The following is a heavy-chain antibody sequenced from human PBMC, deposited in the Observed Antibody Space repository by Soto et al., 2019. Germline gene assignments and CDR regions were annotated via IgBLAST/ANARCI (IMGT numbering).Heavy chain of an antibody. V-gene: IGHV5-51*01. J-gene: IGHJ4*02. D-gene: IGHD4-4*01. CDR2: IYPGDSDT. Sequence: PGESLKISCKGAGYSFTNYLIAWVRQMPGKGLEWMGIIYPGDSDTRYSPSFQGQVTISADKSISTAYLQWSSLKASDTAMYYCATYSNRAPDYWGQGTLVTVSS. CDR1: GYSFTNYL. CDR3: ATYSNRAPDY.